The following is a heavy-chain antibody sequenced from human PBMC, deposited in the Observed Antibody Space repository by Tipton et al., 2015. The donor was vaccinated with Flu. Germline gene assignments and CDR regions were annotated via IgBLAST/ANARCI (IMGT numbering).Heavy chain of an antibody. CDR2: IYYSGST. CDR1: GNSISSGYY. D-gene: IGHD1-26*01. V-gene: IGHV4-38-2*01. CDR3: ARHVWDSKVGVTLLYYFDY. J-gene: IGHJ4*02. Sequence: TLSLTCAVSGNSISSGYYWGWIRQPPGKGLEWIGSIYYSGSTYYNPSLKSRVTISVDTSKNQFSLRLTSVTAADTAVYYCARHVWDSKVGVTLLYYFDYWGQGTLVTVSS.